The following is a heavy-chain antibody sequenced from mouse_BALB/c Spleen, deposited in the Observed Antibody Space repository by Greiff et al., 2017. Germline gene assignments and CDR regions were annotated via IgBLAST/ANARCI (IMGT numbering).Heavy chain of an antibody. Sequence: EVQLQESGGGLVQPGGSMKLSCVASGFTFSNYWMNWVRQSPEKGLEWVAEIRLKSNNYATHYAESVKGRFTISRDDSKSSVYLQMNNLRAEDTGIYYCTTYYYGSTWFAYWGQGTLVTVSA. V-gene: IGHV6-6*02. CDR3: TTYYYGSTWFAY. J-gene: IGHJ3*01. D-gene: IGHD1-1*01. CDR2: IRLKSNNYAT. CDR1: GFTFSNYW.